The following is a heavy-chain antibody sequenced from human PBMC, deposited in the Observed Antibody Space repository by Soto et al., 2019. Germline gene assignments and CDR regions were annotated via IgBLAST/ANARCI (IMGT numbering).Heavy chain of an antibody. CDR1: GGTFRSYA. D-gene: IGHD4-17*01. CDR3: ARDGDYEVMWFDP. Sequence: QVQLVKSGAEVKKPGSSVKVSCKASGGTFRSYAISWVRQAPGQGLEWMGGIIPIFGTANYAQKFQGRVTITADESTSKAYMELSSLRSEDTAVYYCARDGDYEVMWFDPWGQGTLVTVSS. CDR2: IIPIFGTA. J-gene: IGHJ5*02. V-gene: IGHV1-69*01.